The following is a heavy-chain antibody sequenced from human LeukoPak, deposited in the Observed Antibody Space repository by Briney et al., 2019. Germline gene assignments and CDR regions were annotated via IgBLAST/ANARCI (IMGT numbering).Heavy chain of an antibody. Sequence: SVKVSCKASGGTFSFYAINWVRQAPGQGLEWMGRIIPIPGVANYAQKFQGRVTITADSSTSTAYMEVSSLRSEDTAVYYCARAVVVARGLMAYFDYWGQGTLVTVSS. J-gene: IGHJ4*02. V-gene: IGHV1-69*04. CDR2: IIPIPGVA. CDR1: GGTFSFYA. CDR3: ARAVVVARGLMAYFDY. D-gene: IGHD3-10*01.